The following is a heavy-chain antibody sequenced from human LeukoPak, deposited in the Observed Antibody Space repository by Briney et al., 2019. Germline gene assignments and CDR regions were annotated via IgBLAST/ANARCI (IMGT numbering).Heavy chain of an antibody. V-gene: IGHV1-69*05. D-gene: IGHD4-17*01. CDR3: ARDKFGGYGDNWFDP. CDR2: IIPIFGTA. CDR1: GGTFSSYA. Sequence: ASVKVSCKASGGTFSSYAISWVRQAPGQGLEWMRRIIPIFGTANYAQKFQGRVTITTDESTSTAYMELSSLRSEDTAVYYCARDKFGGYGDNWFDPWGQGNLVTVSS. J-gene: IGHJ5*02.